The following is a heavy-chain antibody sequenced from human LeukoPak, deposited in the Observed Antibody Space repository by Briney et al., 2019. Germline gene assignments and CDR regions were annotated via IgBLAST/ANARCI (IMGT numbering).Heavy chain of an antibody. CDR3: ARDFSSSRTFDS. D-gene: IGHD6-13*01. J-gene: IGHJ4*02. V-gene: IGHV3-7*05. CDR2: IKEDGSQK. CDR1: GFTFNTYW. Sequence: GGSLRLSCAASGFTFNTYWMSWARQAPGKGLEWVANIKEDGSQKYYVDSVKGRFTISRDNAKNSLYLQMNSLRAEDTAMYYCARDFSSSRTFDSWGQRTLVTVSS.